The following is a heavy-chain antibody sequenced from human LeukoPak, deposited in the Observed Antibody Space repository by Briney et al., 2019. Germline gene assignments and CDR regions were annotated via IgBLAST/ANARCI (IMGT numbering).Heavy chain of an antibody. Sequence: ASVKVSCKASGFSFTNSYIHWVRRAPGQGLEWMGWIDLNSGDTNFPQKFQGRVSMTRDTPITTGYMELSSLKSEDTAIYYCARRTDRAGHYYGLDVWGQGTTVTVSS. J-gene: IGHJ6*02. CDR3: ARRTDRAGHYYGLDV. CDR2: IDLNSGDT. V-gene: IGHV1-2*02. CDR1: GFSFTNSY.